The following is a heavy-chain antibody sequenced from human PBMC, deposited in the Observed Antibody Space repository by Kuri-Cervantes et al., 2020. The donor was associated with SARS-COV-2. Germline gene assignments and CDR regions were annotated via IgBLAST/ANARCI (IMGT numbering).Heavy chain of an antibody. CDR2: ISWNSGSM. CDR1: GFTFDDYA. Sequence: SLKISCAASGFTFDDYATHWVRQAPGKGLEWVSGISWNSGSMGYADSVKGRFTISRGNAKNSLYLQMNSLRAEDTALYYCAKDFGTMVQGVIDYWGQGTLVTVSS. D-gene: IGHD3-10*01. V-gene: IGHV3-9*01. CDR3: AKDFGTMVQGVIDY. J-gene: IGHJ4*02.